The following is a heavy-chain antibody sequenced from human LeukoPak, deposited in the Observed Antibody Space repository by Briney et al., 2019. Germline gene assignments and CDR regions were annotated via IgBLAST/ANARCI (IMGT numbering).Heavy chain of an antibody. Sequence: PSETLSLTCTVSGGSISSSSYYWGWIRQPPGKGLEWIGSIYYSGSTYYNPSLKSRVTISVDTSKNQFSLKLSSVTAADTAVYYCASRLTEQLGFDPWGQGTLVTVSS. CDR1: GGSISSSSYY. CDR3: ASRLTEQLGFDP. V-gene: IGHV4-39*07. D-gene: IGHD6-6*01. CDR2: IYYSGST. J-gene: IGHJ5*02.